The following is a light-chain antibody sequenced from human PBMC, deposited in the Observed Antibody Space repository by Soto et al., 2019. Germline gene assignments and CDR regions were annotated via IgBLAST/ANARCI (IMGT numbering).Light chain of an antibody. CDR2: GAS. V-gene: IGKV3-20*01. Sequence: EIVLTQSAGTLSLSPGERATLSCRSSQRVSSNYLAWYQQRPGQAPRLLIYGASSRATGIPEWFSGSGFGTGFTLTISRVEHDDFAVYYCRQYNSSDPGFTFRPGTKVDIK. J-gene: IGKJ3*01. CDR3: RQYNSSDPGFT. CDR1: QRVSSNY.